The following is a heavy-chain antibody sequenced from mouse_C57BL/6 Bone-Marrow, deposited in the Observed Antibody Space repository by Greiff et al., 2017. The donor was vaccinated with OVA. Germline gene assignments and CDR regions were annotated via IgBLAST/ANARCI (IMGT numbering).Heavy chain of an antibody. J-gene: IGHJ4*01. Sequence: QVQLQQSGAELMKPGASVKLSCKATGYTFTGYWIEWVKQRPGHGLEWIGEVLPGSGSTNYNEKFKGKATFTADTSSNTAYMQLSSLTTDDSAIYYCASRGWLLPLYYAMCYWGQGTSVTVSS. V-gene: IGHV1-9*01. D-gene: IGHD2-3*01. CDR2: VLPGSGST. CDR1: GYTFTGYW. CDR3: ASRGWLLPLYYAMCY.